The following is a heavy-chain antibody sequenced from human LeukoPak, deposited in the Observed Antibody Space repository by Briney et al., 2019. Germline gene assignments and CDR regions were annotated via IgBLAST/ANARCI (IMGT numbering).Heavy chain of an antibody. D-gene: IGHD3-16*02. CDR3: ARDQDYVWWSYRSKALGS. J-gene: IGHJ5*01. Sequence: SQTLPLTYTVSGGYISGGHYYWHWIRQPPGKGLEWVLHLYSSRSTYYNPSLKSRVNISIDTSKNQFSLKLSSVTAADMAVYYCARDQDYVWWSYRSKALGSWGQGNLVSVSS. V-gene: IGHV4-30-4*01. CDR2: LYSSRST. CDR1: GGYISGGHYY.